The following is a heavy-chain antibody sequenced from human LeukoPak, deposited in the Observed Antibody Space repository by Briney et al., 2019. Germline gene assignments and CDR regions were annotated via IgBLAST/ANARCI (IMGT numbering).Heavy chain of an antibody. CDR2: MNPNSGNT. D-gene: IGHD5-12*01. CDR1: GYTFTSYD. V-gene: IGHV1-8*01. Sequence: ASVKVSCKASGYTFTSYDINWVRQAPGQGLEWMGWMNPNSGNTGYAQKFQGRVTMTRNTSISTAYMELSSLRSEDTAVYYCARRKFGYDDAFDIWGQGTMVTVSS. J-gene: IGHJ3*02. CDR3: ARRKFGYDDAFDI.